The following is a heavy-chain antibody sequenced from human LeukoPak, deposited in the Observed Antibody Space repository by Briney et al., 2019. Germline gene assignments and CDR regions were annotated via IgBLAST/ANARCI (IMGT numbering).Heavy chain of an antibody. CDR3: ARPSEDFWSGYYAY. Sequence: ASVKVSCKASGYTFTGYYMHWVRQAPGQGLEWMGWINPNSGGTNYAQKFQGRVTMTRDTSISTAYMELSRLRSDDTAVYYCARPSEDFWSGYYAYWGQGTLVTVSS. J-gene: IGHJ4*02. CDR2: INPNSGGT. CDR1: GYTFTGYY. D-gene: IGHD3-3*01. V-gene: IGHV1-2*02.